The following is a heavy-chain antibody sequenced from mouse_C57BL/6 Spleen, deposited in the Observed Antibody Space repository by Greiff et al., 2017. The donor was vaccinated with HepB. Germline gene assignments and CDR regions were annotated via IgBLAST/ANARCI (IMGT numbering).Heavy chain of an antibody. CDR3: ASSYYYGSSSFAY. D-gene: IGHD1-1*01. CDR2: ISSGSSTI. Sequence: EVKLMESGGGLVKPGGSLKLSCAASGFTFSDYGMHWVRQAPEKGLEWVAYISSGSSTIYYADTVKGRFTISRDNAKNTLFLQMTSLRSEDTAMYYCASSYYYGSSSFAYWGQGTLVTVSA. CDR1: GFTFSDYG. J-gene: IGHJ3*01. V-gene: IGHV5-17*01.